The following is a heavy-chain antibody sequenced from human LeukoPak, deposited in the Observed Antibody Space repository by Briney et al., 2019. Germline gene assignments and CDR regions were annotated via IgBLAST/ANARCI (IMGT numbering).Heavy chain of an antibody. D-gene: IGHD3-16*02. Sequence: SETLSLTCAVYGGSFSGYYWSWIRQPPGKGLEWIGEINHSGSTNYNPSLKSRVTISVDTSKNQFSLKLSSVTAADTAVYYCARDRAGYPLTQWGQGTLVTVSS. CDR3: ARDRAGYPLTQ. J-gene: IGHJ4*02. CDR1: GGSFSGYY. V-gene: IGHV4-34*01. CDR2: INHSGST.